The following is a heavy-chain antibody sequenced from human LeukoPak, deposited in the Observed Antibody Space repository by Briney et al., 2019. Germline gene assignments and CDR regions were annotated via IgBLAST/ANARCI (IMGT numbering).Heavy chain of an antibody. CDR3: VSGSYYEAIDY. Sequence: KPSETLSLTCTVSGYSISSGYYWGWIRQPPGKGLEWIGSIYHSGSTYYNPSLKSRVTISVDTSKNQFSLKLSSVTAADTAVYYCVSGSYYEAIDYWGQGTLVTVSS. J-gene: IGHJ4*02. CDR2: IYHSGST. V-gene: IGHV4-38-2*02. D-gene: IGHD1-26*01. CDR1: GYSISSGYY.